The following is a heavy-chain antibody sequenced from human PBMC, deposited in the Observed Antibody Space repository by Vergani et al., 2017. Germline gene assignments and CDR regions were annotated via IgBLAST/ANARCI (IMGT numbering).Heavy chain of an antibody. V-gene: IGHV1-2*06. Sequence: QVQLVQSGAEVKKPGASVKVSCKASGYTFTGYYIHWVRQAPGQGLEWMGRINPNSGGTDYAQKFQGRVTMTRDPSISTAYMELSRLRSDDTAVYYCARALYCTSTSCYTGYYQYYMDVWGKGTTVTVSS. J-gene: IGHJ6*03. CDR2: INPNSGGT. CDR1: GYTFTGYY. CDR3: ARALYCTSTSCYTGYYQYYMDV. D-gene: IGHD2-2*02.